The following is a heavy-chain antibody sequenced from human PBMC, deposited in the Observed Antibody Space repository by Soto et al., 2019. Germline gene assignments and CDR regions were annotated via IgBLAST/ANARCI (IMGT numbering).Heavy chain of an antibody. CDR1: GGSISSGDYC. CDR2: IYYSGST. V-gene: IGHV4-30-4*01. J-gene: IGHJ4*02. D-gene: IGHD6-19*01. CDR3: AREAPGWYYFDY. Sequence: PSETLSLTCTVSGGSISSGDYCWSWIRQPPGKGLEWIGYIYYSGSTYYNPSLKSRVTISVDTSKNQFSLKLSSVTAADTVVYYCAREAPGWYYFDYWGQGTLVTVSS.